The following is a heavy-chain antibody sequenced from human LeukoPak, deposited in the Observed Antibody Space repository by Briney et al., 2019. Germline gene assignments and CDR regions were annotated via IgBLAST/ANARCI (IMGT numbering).Heavy chain of an antibody. V-gene: IGHV3-33*01. CDR1: GFTFSSYG. CDR2: IWYDGSNK. J-gene: IGHJ4*02. Sequence: GGSLRLSCAASGFTFSSYGMHWVRQAPGKGLEWVAVIWYDGSNKYYADSVKGRFTISRDNSKNTLYLQMYSLRAEDTAVYYCARAYCGGDCSADYWGQGTLVTVSS. CDR3: ARAYCGGDCSADY. D-gene: IGHD2-21*02.